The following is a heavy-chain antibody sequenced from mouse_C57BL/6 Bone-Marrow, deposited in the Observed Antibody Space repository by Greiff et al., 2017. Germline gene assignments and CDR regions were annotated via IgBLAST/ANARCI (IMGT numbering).Heavy chain of an antibody. D-gene: IGHD4-1*01. CDR3: ARDAKLTGIAY. CDR2: SRNKANDYTT. J-gene: IGHJ3*01. Sequence: EVMLVESGGGLVQSGRSLRLSCATSGFTFSDFYMEWVRQAPGKGLEWIAASRNKANDYTTEYSASVKGRFIVSRDTSQSILYLQMNALRAEDTAIYYCARDAKLTGIAYWGQGTLVTVSA. V-gene: IGHV7-1*01. CDR1: GFTFSDFY.